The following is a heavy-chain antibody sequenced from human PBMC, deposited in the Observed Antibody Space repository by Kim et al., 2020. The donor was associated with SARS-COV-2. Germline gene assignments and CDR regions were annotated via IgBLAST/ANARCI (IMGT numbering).Heavy chain of an antibody. CDR2: ITFSSSNT. Sequence: GGSLRLSCAASGFTFSSFVMSWVRQAPGKGLEWVSTITFSSSNTYYADSVKGWFTVSRDDSKNTLDLQMNSLRAEDTAVYYCAKKKDITSGSEKYYDYWGQGTLVTVSS. J-gene: IGHJ4*02. CDR1: GFTFSSFV. V-gene: IGHV3-23*01. D-gene: IGHD3-10*01. CDR3: AKKKDITSGSEKYYDY.